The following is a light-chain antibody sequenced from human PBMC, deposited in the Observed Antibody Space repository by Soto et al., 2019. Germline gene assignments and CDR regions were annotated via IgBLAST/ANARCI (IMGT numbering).Light chain of an antibody. CDR1: SSDVGGYNY. CDR2: DVS. V-gene: IGLV2-14*01. J-gene: IGLJ2*01. Sequence: CVLTQPASVSGSPGQSITISCTGTSSDVGGYNYVSWYQQHPGKAPKLMIYDVSNRPSGVSNRFSGSKSGNTASLTISGLQAADEADYYCSSYTSSSTVVFGGGTKVTVL. CDR3: SSYTSSSTVV.